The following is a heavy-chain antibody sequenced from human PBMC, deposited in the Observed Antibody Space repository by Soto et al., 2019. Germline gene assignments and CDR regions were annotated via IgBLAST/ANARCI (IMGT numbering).Heavy chain of an antibody. J-gene: IGHJ4*02. V-gene: IGHV4-39*01. CDR3: ARHRGHILTGYYTDY. D-gene: IGHD3-9*01. CDR2: IYYSGST. CDR1: GGSISSSSYY. Sequence: SETLSLTCTVSGGSISSSSYYWGWIRQPPGKGLEWIGSIYYSGSTYYNPSLKSRVTISVDTSKNQFSLELSSVTAADTAVYYCARHRGHILTGYYTDYWGQGTLVTVSS.